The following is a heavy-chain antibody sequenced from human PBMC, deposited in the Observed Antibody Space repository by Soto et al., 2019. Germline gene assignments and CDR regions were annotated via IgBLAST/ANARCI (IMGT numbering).Heavy chain of an antibody. CDR2: IKQDGSEK. CDR1: GFTFSSYW. V-gene: IGHV3-7*01. Sequence: GGSLGLSCAASGFTFSSYWMSWVRQAPGKGLEWVANIKQDGSEKYYVDSVKGRFTISRDNAKNSLYLQMNSLRAEDTAVYYCAREATVPAAIYYYYYMDVWGKGTTVTVSS. D-gene: IGHD2-2*01. J-gene: IGHJ6*03. CDR3: AREATVPAAIYYYYYMDV.